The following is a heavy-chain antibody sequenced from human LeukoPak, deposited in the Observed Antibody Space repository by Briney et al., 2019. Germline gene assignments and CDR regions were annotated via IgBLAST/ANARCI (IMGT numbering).Heavy chain of an antibody. D-gene: IGHD6-13*01. V-gene: IGHV4-39*07. CDR2: IYHNGNT. J-gene: IGHJ5*02. Sequence: PSETLSLTCTVSGGSISSSGYYWGWIRQPPRKGLEWIGSIYHNGNTYYNPSLKSRVTISVDTSKNEFSLKLSSVTAADTAVYYCARAYHSSWYLNWFDPWGQGTLVTVSS. CDR1: GGSISSSGYY. CDR3: ARAYHSSWYLNWFDP.